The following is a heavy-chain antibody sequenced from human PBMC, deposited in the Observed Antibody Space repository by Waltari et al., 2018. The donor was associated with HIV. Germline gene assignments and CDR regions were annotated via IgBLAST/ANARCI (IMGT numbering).Heavy chain of an antibody. CDR2: NERDGET. V-gene: IGHV4-34*01. CDR1: GGSLRDNF. J-gene: IGHJ4*02. Sequence: QVQIQQWGAGLLKPSETLSLTCAVYGGSLRDNFWAWFRQSPDKGLEWIGENERDGETNYPPSLKARLTIALDRPKNQFSLNRKAATAADTAVYYCARRLTRLPHLRSYDSWGQGTQVTVSA. CDR3: ARRLTRLPHLRSYDS. D-gene: IGHD3-10*01.